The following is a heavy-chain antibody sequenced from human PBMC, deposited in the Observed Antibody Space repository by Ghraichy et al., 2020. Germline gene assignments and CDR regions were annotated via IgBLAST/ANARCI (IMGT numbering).Heavy chain of an antibody. V-gene: IGHV4-34*01. CDR3: ARGPGYCSSTSCYKGNYYYGMDV. J-gene: IGHJ6*02. CDR1: GGSFSGYY. D-gene: IGHD2-2*02. Sequence: SETLSLTCAVYGGSFSGYYWSWIRQPPGKGLEWIGEINHSGSTNYNPSPKSRVTISVDTSKNQFSLKLSSVTAADTAVYYCARGPGYCSSTSCYKGNYYYGMDVWGQGTTVTVSS. CDR2: INHSGST.